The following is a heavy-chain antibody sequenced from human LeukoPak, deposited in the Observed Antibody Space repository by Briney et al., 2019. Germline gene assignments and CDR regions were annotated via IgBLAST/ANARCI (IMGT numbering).Heavy chain of an antibody. CDR1: GFTFSSYW. Sequence: GGSLRLSCAASGFTFSSYWMSWVRQAPGKGLEWVANIKQDGSEKYYVDSVKGRFTISRDNAKNSLYLQMNSLRAEDTAVYYCAREGRGYCSGGSCRYAGYYYYYYTDVWGKGTTVTISS. J-gene: IGHJ6*03. CDR3: AREGRGYCSGGSCRYAGYYYYYYTDV. CDR2: IKQDGSEK. D-gene: IGHD2-15*01. V-gene: IGHV3-7*01.